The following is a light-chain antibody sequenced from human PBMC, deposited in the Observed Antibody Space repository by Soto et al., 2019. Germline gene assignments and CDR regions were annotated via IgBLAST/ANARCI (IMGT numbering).Light chain of an antibody. CDR3: QSYDSSLSGV. Sequence: QSVLKQPPSVSGAPGQMVTISCSWSSSNIGAGYDVHWYQQFPGTAPKLLIYGNSNRPSGVPDRFSGSKSGNSASLDITGLQAEDEADYYCQSYDSSLSGVFGSGTKVTVL. CDR1: SSNIGAGYD. V-gene: IGLV1-40*01. J-gene: IGLJ1*01. CDR2: GNS.